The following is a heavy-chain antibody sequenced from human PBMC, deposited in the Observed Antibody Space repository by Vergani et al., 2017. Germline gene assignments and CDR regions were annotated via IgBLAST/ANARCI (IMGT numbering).Heavy chain of an antibody. D-gene: IGHD1-26*01. V-gene: IGHV3-30*18. CDR2: ISYDGSNK. Sequence: QVQLVESGGGVVQPGRSLRLSCAASGFTFSSYGMHWVRQAPGKGLEWVAVISYDGSNKYYADSVKGRFTISRDNSKNTLYLQMNSLSAEDTAVYYCAKAPPSVGAPHFDYGGQGTLVTVSS. CDR3: AKAPPSVGAPHFDY. CDR1: GFTFSSYG. J-gene: IGHJ4*02.